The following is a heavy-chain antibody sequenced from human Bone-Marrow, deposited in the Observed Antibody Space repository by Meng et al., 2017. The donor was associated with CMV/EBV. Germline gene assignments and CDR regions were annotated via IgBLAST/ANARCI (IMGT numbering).Heavy chain of an antibody. CDR2: IYYSGST. CDR1: GGTISSSFYY. D-gene: IGHD1-7*01. V-gene: IGHV4-39*07. J-gene: IGHJ4*02. Sequence: SETLSLTCTVSGGTISSSFYYWGWIRQPPGKGLEWIGSIYYSGSTYYNPSLKSRVTISVDTSKNQFSLKLSSVTAADTAVYYCLELDFDYWGQGTLVTVSS. CDR3: LELDFDY.